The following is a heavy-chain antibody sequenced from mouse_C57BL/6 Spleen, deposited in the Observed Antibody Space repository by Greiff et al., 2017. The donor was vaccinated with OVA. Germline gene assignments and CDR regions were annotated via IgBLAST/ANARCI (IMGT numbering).Heavy chain of an antibody. CDR2: IDPETGGT. CDR3: TRPLWYAY. V-gene: IGHV1-15*01. J-gene: IGHJ3*01. Sequence: QVQLQQSGAELVRPGASVTLSCKASGYTFTDYEMHWVKQTPVHGLEWIGAIDPETGGTAYNQKFKGKAILTADKSSSTAYMELRSLTSEDSAVYYCTRPLWYAYWGQGTLVTVSA. CDR1: GYTFTDYE.